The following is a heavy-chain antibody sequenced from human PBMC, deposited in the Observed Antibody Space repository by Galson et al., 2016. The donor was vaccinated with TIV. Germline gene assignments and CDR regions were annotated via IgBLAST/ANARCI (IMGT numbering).Heavy chain of an antibody. CDR1: GVTFSSSS. D-gene: IGHD3/OR15-3a*01. CDR2: VIAIFRTT. V-gene: IGHV1-69*05. Sequence: SVKVSCKVSGVTFSSSSISWVRQAPGQGLEWMGGVIAIFRTTSFAQRFKDRVTITTDESTTTAYMELTSLRSEDTAVYYCARDRLIDGLAPDALDIWGQGTMVTVSS. CDR3: ARDRLIDGLAPDALDI. J-gene: IGHJ3*02.